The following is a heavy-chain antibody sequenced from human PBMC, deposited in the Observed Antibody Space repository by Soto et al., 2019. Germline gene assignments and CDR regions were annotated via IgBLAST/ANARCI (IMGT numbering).Heavy chain of an antibody. CDR3: AHTAFWFGNRNTLFDY. D-gene: IGHD3-16*01. Sequence: QITLKESGPTLVKPTQTLTLTCTFSGFSLSTSGVGVGWIRQPPGKALEWLALIYWDDDKRYSPSLKSRLTITKDTSKHQVVLTMTNLDPVDTATYYCAHTAFWFGNRNTLFDYWGQGTLVTVSS. J-gene: IGHJ4*02. CDR1: GFSLSTSGVG. V-gene: IGHV2-5*02. CDR2: IYWDDDK.